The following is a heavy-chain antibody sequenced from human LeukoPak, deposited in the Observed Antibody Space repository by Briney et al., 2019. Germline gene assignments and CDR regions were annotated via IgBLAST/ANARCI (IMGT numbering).Heavy chain of an antibody. V-gene: IGHV3-23*01. CDR1: GFTFSDYY. CDR2: ISGSGGAT. CDR3: ARGGVDYYGSGTYYLMYYFDY. J-gene: IGHJ4*02. D-gene: IGHD3-10*01. Sequence: GGSLRLSCAASGFTFSDYYMSWIRQAPGKGLEWVSGISGSGGATYYADSVKGRFTISRDDPHNTLYLQMNSLRAEDTAVYFCARGGVDYYGSGTYYLMYYFDYWGQGALVTVSS.